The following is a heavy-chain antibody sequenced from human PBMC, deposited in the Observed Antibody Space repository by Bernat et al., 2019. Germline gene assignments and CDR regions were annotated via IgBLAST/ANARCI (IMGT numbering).Heavy chain of an antibody. CDR2: ISYDGSNK. V-gene: IGHV3-30*18. D-gene: IGHD2-15*01. CDR1: GFTFSSYG. J-gene: IGHJ6*01. CDR3: AKDTGVVAATPYYYGMDV. Sequence: QVQLVESGGGVVQPGRSLRLSCAASGFTFSSYGVHWVRQAPGKGLEWVAVISYDGSNKYYADSVKGRFTISRDNSKNTLYLQMNSLRAEDTAVYYCAKDTGVVAATPYYYGMDVWGQGTTVTVSS.